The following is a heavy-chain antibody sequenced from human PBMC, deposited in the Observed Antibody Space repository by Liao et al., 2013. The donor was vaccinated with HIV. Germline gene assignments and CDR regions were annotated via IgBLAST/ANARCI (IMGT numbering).Heavy chain of an antibody. CDR2: IDHRGDT. CDR3: ATIWFGEIFSPYYFDY. V-gene: IGHV4-34*01. Sequence: QVQLQQWGAGLLKPSETLSLTCAVYGGSFNAYRWSWIRQPPGKGLEWIGQIDHRGDTKYNPSLESRVTISKDMSRRQFSLELTSVTAADTALYYCATIWFGEIFSPYYFDYWAQGTLVIVSS. CDR1: GGSFNAYR. J-gene: IGHJ4*02. D-gene: IGHD3-10*01.